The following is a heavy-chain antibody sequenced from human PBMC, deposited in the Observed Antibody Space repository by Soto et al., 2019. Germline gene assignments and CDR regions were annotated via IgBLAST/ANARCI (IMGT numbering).Heavy chain of an antibody. CDR2: ISYDGRDK. Sequence: GPLRLSGAASGLTFSSHGMHWVRQAPGKGLERVAVISYDGRDKYYADSVKGRFSISRDNPKNTLYLQMNSLRPEDTAVYYCAKVTGYCSSSSCRRDYYNYYGMDVWGQGTTVTVSS. D-gene: IGHD2-2*01. V-gene: IGHV3-30*18. J-gene: IGHJ6*02. CDR3: AKVTGYCSSSSCRRDYYNYYGMDV. CDR1: GLTFSSHG.